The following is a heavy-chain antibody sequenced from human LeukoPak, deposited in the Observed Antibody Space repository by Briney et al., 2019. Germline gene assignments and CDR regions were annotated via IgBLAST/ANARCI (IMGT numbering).Heavy chain of an antibody. J-gene: IGHJ4*02. D-gene: IGHD2-15*01. Sequence: SVKVSCKASGYTFTSYAMNWVRQAPGQGLEWMGGIIPIFGTANYAQKFQGRVTITADESTSTAYMELSSLRSEDTAVYYCARGPYCSGGSCRLDYWGQGTLVTVSS. CDR3: ARGPYCSGGSCRLDY. CDR2: IIPIFGTA. CDR1: GYTFTSYA. V-gene: IGHV1-69*13.